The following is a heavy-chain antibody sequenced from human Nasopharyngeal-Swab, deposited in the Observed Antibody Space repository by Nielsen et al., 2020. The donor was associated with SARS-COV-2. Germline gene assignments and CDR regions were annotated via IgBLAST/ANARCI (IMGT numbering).Heavy chain of an antibody. CDR1: GFSLSTSGMC. CDR3: ARVSGYYKPGAFDI. J-gene: IGHJ3*02. D-gene: IGHD3-3*01. V-gene: IGHV2-70*01. Sequence: SSPTLVKPTQTLTLTCTFSGFSLSTSGMCVSWIRQPPGKALEWLALIDWDDDKYYSTSLKTRLTISKDTSKNQVVLTMTNMDPVDTATYYCARVSGYYKPGAFDIWGQGTMVTVSS. CDR2: IDWDDDK.